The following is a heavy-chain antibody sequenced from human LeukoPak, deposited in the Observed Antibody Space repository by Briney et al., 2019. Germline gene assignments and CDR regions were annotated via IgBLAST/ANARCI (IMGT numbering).Heavy chain of an antibody. J-gene: IGHJ4*02. V-gene: IGHV4-39*07. Sequence: SETLSLTCTVSGGSISSSSYYWGWIRQPPGKGLEWIGSIYYSGSTYYNPSLKSRVTISVDTSKNQFSLKLSSVTAADTAVYYCARLKASCVDYWGQGTLVTVSS. CDR1: GGSISSSSYY. CDR3: ARLKASCVDY. CDR2: IYYSGST.